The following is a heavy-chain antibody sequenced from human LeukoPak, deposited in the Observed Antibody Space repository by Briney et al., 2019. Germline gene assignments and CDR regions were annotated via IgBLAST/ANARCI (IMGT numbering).Heavy chain of an antibody. CDR1: GFTFSIYA. V-gene: IGHV3-23*01. J-gene: IGHJ5*02. CDR2: ISGSGDNT. CDR3: AKESTVTPGSVNWFDP. D-gene: IGHD4-17*01. Sequence: PGGSLRLSCAASGFTFSIYAMSWVRQAPGKGLEWVSTISGSGDNTYYAASVKGRFTISRDNSKNRLYLKMNSLRAEDTAVYYCAKESTVTPGSVNWFDPWGQGTLVTVSS.